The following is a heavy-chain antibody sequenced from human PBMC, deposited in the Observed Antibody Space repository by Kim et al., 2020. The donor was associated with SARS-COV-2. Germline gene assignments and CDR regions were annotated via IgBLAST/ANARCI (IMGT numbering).Heavy chain of an antibody. D-gene: IGHD3-16*01. J-gene: IGHJ2*01. CDR3: TTMMSLPRWYFDL. Sequence: AAHVKGRFTISRDASRNTLYLQMNSLQTEDTAVYYCTTMMSLPRWYFDLWGRGTLVTVSS. V-gene: IGHV3-15*01.